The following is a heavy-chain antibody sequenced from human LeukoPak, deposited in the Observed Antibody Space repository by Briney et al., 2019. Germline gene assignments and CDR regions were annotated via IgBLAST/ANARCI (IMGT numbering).Heavy chain of an antibody. J-gene: IGHJ6*02. CDR1: GFTFSSYA. V-gene: IGHV3-23*01. Sequence: ESGGSLRLSCAASGFTFSSYAMSWVRQAPGKGLEWVSAISGSGGSTYYADSVKGRFTISRDNSKNTLYLQMNSLRAEDTAVYYCAKDPGYSDYEPLYGMDVWGQGTTVTVSS. CDR3: AKDPGYSDYEPLYGMDV. D-gene: IGHD4-11*01. CDR2: ISGSGGST.